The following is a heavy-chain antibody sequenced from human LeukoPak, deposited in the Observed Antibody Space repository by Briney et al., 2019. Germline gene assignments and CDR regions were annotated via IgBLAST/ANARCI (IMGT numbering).Heavy chain of an antibody. D-gene: IGHD1-26*01. CDR2: INSDGGGT. J-gene: IGHJ4*02. V-gene: IGHV3-64*01. CDR3: ARSNGIVGATTFDC. Sequence: HFEGSLRLSCAASGFTFSSFSMHWVRQAPGKGLEYISSINSDGGGTYYANSVKGRFTISRDNSKNTLWLQMGSLRAEDMAVYYCARSNGIVGATTFDCWGQGTLVTVSS. CDR1: GFTFSSFS.